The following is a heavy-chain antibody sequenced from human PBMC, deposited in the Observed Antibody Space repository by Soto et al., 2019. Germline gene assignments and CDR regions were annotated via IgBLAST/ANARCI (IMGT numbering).Heavy chain of an antibody. V-gene: IGHV3-11*06. J-gene: IGHJ2*01. CDR3: ARVSGNPLYWYFDL. CDR2: ISGSSSYT. Sequence: QVQLVESGGGLVKPGGSQRLSCAASGFTFSDYYMSWIRQAPGKGLEWVSYISGSSSYTNYADSVKGRCTISRDNAKNSLYLQMNSLRAEDTAVYYCARVSGNPLYWYFDLWGRGTLVTVSS. D-gene: IGHD1-26*01. CDR1: GFTFSDYY.